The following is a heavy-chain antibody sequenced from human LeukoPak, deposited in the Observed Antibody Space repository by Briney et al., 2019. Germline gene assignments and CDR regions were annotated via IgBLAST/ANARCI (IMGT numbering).Heavy chain of an antibody. CDR2: INHSGST. V-gene: IGHV4-34*01. CDR3: ARDQGYSSDFDY. J-gene: IGHJ4*02. CDR1: GGSFSGYY. Sequence: SETLSLTCAVYGGSFSGYYWSWIRQPPGKGLEWIGEINHSGSTNYNPSLKSRVTISVDTSKNQFSLKLSSVTPEDTAVYYCARDQGYSSDFDYWGQGTLVTVSS. D-gene: IGHD6-19*01.